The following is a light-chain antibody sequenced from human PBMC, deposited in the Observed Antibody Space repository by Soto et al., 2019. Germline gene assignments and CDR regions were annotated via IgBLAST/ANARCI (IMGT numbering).Light chain of an antibody. CDR1: QSVLYSSNDKNF. CDR2: WAS. Sequence: DIVMTQSPDSLAVSLGERATINCKSSQSVLYSSNDKNFLTWYQQKPGQPPKLLIYWASTRESGVPDRFSGSGSGTDSTLTISNLQAEDVAVYYCHQYYSAPWTFGQGTRVEIK. J-gene: IGKJ1*01. CDR3: HQYYSAPWT. V-gene: IGKV4-1*01.